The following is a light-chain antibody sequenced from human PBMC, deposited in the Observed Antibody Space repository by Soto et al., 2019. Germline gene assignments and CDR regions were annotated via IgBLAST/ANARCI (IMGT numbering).Light chain of an antibody. CDR1: QSFRSS. J-gene: IGKJ1*01. Sequence: EIVLTQSPATLSLSPGDRATLSCRASQSFRSSLAWYQQKPGQAPRLLIHGASTRATGIPGRFSGSGSGTEFTLTISSLQSEDFAFYCQQYDHWWTFGQGTKVDIK. V-gene: IGKV3-15*01. CDR2: GAS. CDR3: QQYDHWWT.